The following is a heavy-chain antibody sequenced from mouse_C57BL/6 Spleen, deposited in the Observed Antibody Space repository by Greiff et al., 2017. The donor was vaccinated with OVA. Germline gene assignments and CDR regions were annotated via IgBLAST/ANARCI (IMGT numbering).Heavy chain of an antibody. V-gene: IGHV1-55*01. J-gene: IGHJ4*01. D-gene: IGHD2-4*01. Sequence: QVQLQQPGAELVKPGASVKMSCKASGYTFTSYWITWVKQRPGQGLEWLGDIYPGSGSTNYNEKFKSKATLTVDTSSRTAYMQLSSLTSEDSAVYYCARMTMRDAMDYWGQGTSVTVSS. CDR1: GYTFTSYW. CDR2: IYPGSGST. CDR3: ARMTMRDAMDY.